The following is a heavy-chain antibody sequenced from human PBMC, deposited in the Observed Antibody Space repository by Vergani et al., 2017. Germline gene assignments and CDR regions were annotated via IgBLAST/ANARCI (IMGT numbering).Heavy chain of an antibody. Sequence: EVQLVESGGGLVKPGGSLRLSCAASGFTFSNAWLNWVRQAPGKGLEWVSAISGSGGSTYYADSVKGRFTISRDNSKNTLYLQMNSLRAEDTAVYYCAKGFSMVRGVTLYYYYXMDVWGKGTTVTVSS. CDR2: ISGSGGST. J-gene: IGHJ6*03. V-gene: IGHV3-23*04. CDR3: AKGFSMVRGVTLYYYYXMDV. D-gene: IGHD3-10*01. CDR1: GFTFSNAW.